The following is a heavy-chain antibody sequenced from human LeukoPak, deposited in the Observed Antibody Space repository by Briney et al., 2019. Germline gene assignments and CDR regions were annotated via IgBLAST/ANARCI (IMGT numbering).Heavy chain of an antibody. V-gene: IGHV3-21*01. CDR3: ARDRSNGDYAFDY. Sequence: PGGSLRLSCAAFAFTFSNDMNWVRQAPGKGLEWVSSISSYSSYIYYADSVKGRFTISRDNAKNSLYLQMNSLRAEDTAVYYCARDRSNGDYAFDYWGQGALVTVSS. J-gene: IGHJ4*02. CDR1: AFTFSND. D-gene: IGHD4-17*01. CDR2: ISSYSSYI.